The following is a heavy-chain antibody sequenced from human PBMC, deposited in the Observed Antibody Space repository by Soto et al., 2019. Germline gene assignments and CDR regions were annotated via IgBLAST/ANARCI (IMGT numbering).Heavy chain of an antibody. CDR1: GGSFSSSSYY. J-gene: IGHJ5*02. V-gene: IGHV4-39*01. CDR3: ASPYQYESRGAVWDT. D-gene: IGHD3-22*01. CDR2: IYYTGNT. Sequence: QLQLQESGPGLVKPSETLSLTCTVSGGSFSSSSYYWGWIRQPPGKGLEWIASIYYTGNTHYNPSPKRQVTISVDKSKNQFSLKLGSVAAADTAVYFCASPYQYESRGAVWDTWGQGTLVTVSS.